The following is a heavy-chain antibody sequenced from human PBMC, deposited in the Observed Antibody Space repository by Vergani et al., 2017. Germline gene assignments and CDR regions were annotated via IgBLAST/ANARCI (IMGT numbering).Heavy chain of an antibody. J-gene: IGHJ3*02. Sequence: EVQLLESGGGLVQPGGSLRLSCAASGFTFSSYAMSWVRQAPGRGLEWVSGISWNSGGIGYEDSVKGRFTISRDNAKNSLYLQMNILRAEDTALYYCVKPGELIAAASAPLGSFDIWYQGTMVTVSS. CDR1: GFTFSSYA. D-gene: IGHD3-10*01. V-gene: IGHV3-9*01. CDR3: VKPGELIAAASAPLGSFDI. CDR2: ISWNSGGI.